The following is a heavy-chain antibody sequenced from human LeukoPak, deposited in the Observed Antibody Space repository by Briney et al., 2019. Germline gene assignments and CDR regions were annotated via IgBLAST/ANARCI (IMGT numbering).Heavy chain of an antibody. CDR2: ISGSGGST. D-gene: IGHD3-22*01. CDR3: AKDVGYYDGSGYYSFFDY. V-gene: IGHV3-23*01. Sequence: GGSLRLSCAASGFTFSSYAMSWVRQAPGKGLEWVSAISGSGGSTYYADSVKGRFTISRDNSKNTLYLQMNSLRAEDTAVYYCAKDVGYYDGSGYYSFFDYWGQGTLVTVSS. CDR1: GFTFSSYA. J-gene: IGHJ4*02.